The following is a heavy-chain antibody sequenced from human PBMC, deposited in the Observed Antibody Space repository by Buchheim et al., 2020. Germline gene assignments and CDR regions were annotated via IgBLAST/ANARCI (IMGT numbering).Heavy chain of an antibody. CDR3: ARSPTDYFYQYGMDV. V-gene: IGHV2-70*15. J-gene: IGHJ6*02. Sequence: QVTLRKSGPALVKPTQTLTLTCSFSGFSLSTNRMCVSWMRQPPGKALEWLARIDWDEDEYYSASLRARLTISKDTSRNQVVLTLTNVGPADTGTYYCARSPTDYFYQYGMDVWGQGTT. CDR2: IDWDEDE. CDR1: GFSLSTNRMC.